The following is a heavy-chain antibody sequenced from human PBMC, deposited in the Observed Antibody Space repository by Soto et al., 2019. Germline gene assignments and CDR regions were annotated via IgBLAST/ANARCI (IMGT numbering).Heavy chain of an antibody. D-gene: IGHD6-13*01. CDR3: AKGQQLVVWFDP. J-gene: IGHJ5*02. V-gene: IGHV3-23*01. Sequence: GGSLRLSCAASGFTFSSYAMSWVRQAPGKGLEWASAISGSGGSTYYADSVKGRFTISRDNSKNTLYLQMNSLRAEDTAVYYCAKGQQLVVWFDPWGQGTLVTVSS. CDR1: GFTFSSYA. CDR2: ISGSGGST.